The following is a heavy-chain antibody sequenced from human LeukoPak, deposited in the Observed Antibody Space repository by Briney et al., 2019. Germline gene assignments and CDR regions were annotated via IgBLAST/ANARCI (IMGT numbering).Heavy chain of an antibody. CDR3: ARGKQGSYYFDY. CDR2: IYYSGST. Sequence: SETLSLTCTVSGGSISSYYWSWIRQPPGKGLEWIGYIYYSGSTNYNPSLKSRVTISVDTSKNQFSLKLSSVTAADTAVYYCARGKQGSYYFDYWGQGTLVTVSS. D-gene: IGHD1/OR15-1a*01. J-gene: IGHJ4*02. CDR1: GGSISSYY. V-gene: IGHV4-59*12.